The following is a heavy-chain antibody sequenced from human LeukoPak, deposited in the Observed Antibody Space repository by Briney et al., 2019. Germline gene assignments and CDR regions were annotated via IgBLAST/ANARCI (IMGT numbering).Heavy chain of an antibody. CDR2: ISGSGGST. CDR3: AKESVRYSSSGEGQK. J-gene: IGHJ4*02. V-gene: IGHV3-23*01. Sequence: PGGSLRLSCAASGFTFSSYAMSWVRQAPGKGLEWVSAISGSGGSTYYADSVKGRFTISIDNSKNTLYLQMNSVRAEDTAVYYCAKESVRYSSSGEGQKWGQGTLVTVSS. CDR1: GFTFSSYA. D-gene: IGHD6-13*01.